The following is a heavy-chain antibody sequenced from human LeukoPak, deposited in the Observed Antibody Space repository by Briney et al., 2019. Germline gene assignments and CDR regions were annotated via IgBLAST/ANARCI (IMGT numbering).Heavy chain of an antibody. Sequence: GGSLRLSCAASGFTVISNYMGWVRQAPGKGLEWVSAISGSGGSTYYADSVKGRFTISRDNSKNTLYLQMNSLRAEDTAVYYCAKDREGLRYFDWLLYYWGQGTLVTVSS. CDR1: GFTVISNY. D-gene: IGHD3-9*01. V-gene: IGHV3-23*01. J-gene: IGHJ4*02. CDR3: AKDREGLRYFDWLLYY. CDR2: ISGSGGST.